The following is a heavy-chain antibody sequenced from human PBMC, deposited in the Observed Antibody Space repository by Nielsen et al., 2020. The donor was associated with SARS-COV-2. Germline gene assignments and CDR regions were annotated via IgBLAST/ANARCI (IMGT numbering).Heavy chain of an antibody. J-gene: IGHJ6*02. V-gene: IGHV4-34*01. CDR2: IYHSGST. D-gene: IGHD3-10*01. CDR1: DGSFSVNF. CDR3: ASAFNYRMDV. Sequence: SETLSLTCAVYDGSFSVNFWTWTRQPPGKGLEWIGEIYHSGSTKYSPSLKSRVTILVDTSKNQFSLHLSSVTAADTGLYYCASAFNYRMDVWGQGTTVTVSS.